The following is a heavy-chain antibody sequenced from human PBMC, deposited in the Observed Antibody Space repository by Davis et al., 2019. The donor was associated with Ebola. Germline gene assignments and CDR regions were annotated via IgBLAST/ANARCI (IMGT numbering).Heavy chain of an antibody. J-gene: IGHJ4*02. CDR3: ARDLTGGGFDY. Sequence: PSETLSLTCAVYGGSFSGYYWSWIRQPPGKGLEWIGEINHSGSTNYNPSLKSRVTISVDTSKNQFSLKLSSVTAADTAVYYCARDLTGGGFDYWGQGTLVTVSS. V-gene: IGHV4-34*01. CDR1: GGSFSGYY. D-gene: IGHD2-8*02. CDR2: INHSGST.